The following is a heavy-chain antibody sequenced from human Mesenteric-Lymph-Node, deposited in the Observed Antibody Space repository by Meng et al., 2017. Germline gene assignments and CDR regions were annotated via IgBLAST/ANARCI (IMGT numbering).Heavy chain of an antibody. CDR3: ASDGYSYGYGAFDI. J-gene: IGHJ3*02. Sequence: GSLSLTCTVSGYSISSGYYWGWIRQPPGKGLEWIGSIYHSGSTYYNPSLKSRVTISVDTSKNQFSLKLSSVTAADTAVYYCASDGYSYGYGAFDIWGQGTMVTVSS. CDR1: GYSISSGYY. CDR2: IYHSGST. V-gene: IGHV4-38-2*02. D-gene: IGHD5-18*01.